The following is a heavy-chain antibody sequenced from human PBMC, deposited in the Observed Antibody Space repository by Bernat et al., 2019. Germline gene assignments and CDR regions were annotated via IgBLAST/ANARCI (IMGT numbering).Heavy chain of an antibody. CDR2: ITNSGGNT. CDR1: GFTFSAYD. D-gene: IGHD6-19*01. J-gene: IGHJ4*02. Sequence: EVQLLESGGGLVRPGGSLRLSCVASGFTFSAYDMCWVRQAPGKGLECVSAITNSGGNTYYADSVKGRFTISRDNSKNTLNLHMNSLRAEDTAVYYCAKDAPRTSGWYYFDHWGQGALVTVSS. V-gene: IGHV3-23*01. CDR3: AKDAPRTSGWYYFDH.